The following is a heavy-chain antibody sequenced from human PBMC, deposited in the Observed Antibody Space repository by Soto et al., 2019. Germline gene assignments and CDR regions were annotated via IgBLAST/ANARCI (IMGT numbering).Heavy chain of an antibody. V-gene: IGHV3-30*18. CDR3: AKGPGFGVVTYFDY. J-gene: IGHJ4*02. D-gene: IGHD3-3*01. CDR2: ISYDGSNK. CDR1: GFTFSGYG. Sequence: GGSLRLSCAASGFTFSGYGMHWVRQAPGKGLEWVAVISYDGSNKYYADSVKGRFTISRDNSKTTLYAQMNSLRAEDTAVYYCAKGPGFGVVTYFDYWGQGTLVTVAS.